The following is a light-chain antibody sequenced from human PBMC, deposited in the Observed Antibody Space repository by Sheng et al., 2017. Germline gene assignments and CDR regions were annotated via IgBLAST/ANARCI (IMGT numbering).Light chain of an antibody. CDR1: QSISNY. J-gene: IGKJ3*01. CDR2: HSS. V-gene: IGKV1-39*01. CDR3: QQYYSYPMS. Sequence: DIQMTQSPSSLSASVGDRVTITCRASQSISNYLNWYLQKPGKAPKLLIFHSSSLQSGAPLRFSGSGSGTDFTLTITSLQPEDFATYYCQQYYSYPMSFGPGTKVDIK.